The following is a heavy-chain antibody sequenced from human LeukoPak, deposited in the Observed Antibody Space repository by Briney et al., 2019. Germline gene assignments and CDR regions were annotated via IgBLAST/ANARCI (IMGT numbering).Heavy chain of an antibody. V-gene: IGHV1-2*02. CDR3: ARGKVRFGELSY. Sequence: ASVKVSCKASGYTFTGYYMHWVRQAPGQGLEWMGWINPNSGGTNYAQKFQGRVTMTRDTSISTAYMKLSRLRSDDTAVYYCARGKVRFGELSYWGQGTLVTVSS. CDR1: GYTFTGYY. CDR2: INPNSGGT. J-gene: IGHJ4*02. D-gene: IGHD3-10*01.